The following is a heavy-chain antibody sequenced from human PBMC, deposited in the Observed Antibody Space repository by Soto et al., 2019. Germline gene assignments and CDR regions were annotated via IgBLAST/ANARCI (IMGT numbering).Heavy chain of an antibody. D-gene: IGHD3-22*01. CDR2: IYYSGST. CDR1: GGSISSGGYY. V-gene: IGHV4-31*03. CDR3: AREDRRDYYDSSGYYYRFAP. Sequence: SETLSLTCTVSGGSISSGGYYWSWIRQHPGKGLEWIGYIYYSGSTYYNPSLKSRVTISVDTSKNQFSLKLSSVTAADTAVYYCAREDRRDYYDSSGYYYRFAPWGQGTLVTVSS. J-gene: IGHJ5*02.